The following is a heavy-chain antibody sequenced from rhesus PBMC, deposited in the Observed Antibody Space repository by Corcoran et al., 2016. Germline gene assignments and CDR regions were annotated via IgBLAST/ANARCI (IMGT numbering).Heavy chain of an antibody. CDR3: TTDGPGTTRY. D-gene: IGHD1-26*01. CDR2: IYGGDGGH. CDR1: GCSVSINF. J-gene: IGHJ4*01. Sequence: QVQLQESGPGLVKPSETLSLTCAVSGCSVSINFWRWIRQPPGQGLEWIGRIYGGDGGHNDNPSLTSRVTFSTDTSKNQFSLKLTSVTAADTAVYYCTTDGPGTTRYWGQGVLVTVSS. V-gene: IGHV4-147*01.